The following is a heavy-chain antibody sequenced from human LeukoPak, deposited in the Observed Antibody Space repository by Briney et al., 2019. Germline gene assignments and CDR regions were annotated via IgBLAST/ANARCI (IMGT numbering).Heavy chain of an antibody. CDR3: ARDNTWYFDL. D-gene: IGHD2/OR15-2a*01. Sequence: ASVKVSCTASGYTFSSYAISWVRQAPGQGHEWMGWISPYSGNTNSAQRFQGRVTMTTDTSTSAAYMELTSLRSDDTAVYYCARDNTWYFDLWGRGTLVTVSS. V-gene: IGHV1-18*01. J-gene: IGHJ2*01. CDR2: ISPYSGNT. CDR1: GYTFSSYA.